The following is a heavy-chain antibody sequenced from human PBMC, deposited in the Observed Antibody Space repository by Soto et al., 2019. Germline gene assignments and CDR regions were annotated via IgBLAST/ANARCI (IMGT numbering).Heavy chain of an antibody. CDR1: GCTFTTDW. V-gene: IGHV5-51*01. CDR3: AIPSNSRQDTVYAN. D-gene: IGHD2-2*01. J-gene: IGHJ4*02. CDR2: IYPVDSGA. Sequence: GEALKISCEGSGCTFTTDWFVWVRHLPGKGLECMGIIYPVDSGASYSPSFQGQVTISADKSINTAYLKWDSLQASDAAMYYCAIPSNSRQDTVYANWGQETRVT.